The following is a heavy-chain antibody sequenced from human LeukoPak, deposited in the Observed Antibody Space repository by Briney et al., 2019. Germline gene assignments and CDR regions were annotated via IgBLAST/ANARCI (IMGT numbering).Heavy chain of an antibody. D-gene: IGHD6-19*01. CDR2: IYPGDSDT. CDR3: ARASDSSGWWYYFDY. V-gene: IGHV5-51*01. J-gene: IGHJ4*02. Sequence: GESLKISCKGSGYSFTSYWIGWVRQMPGKGREWMGIIYPGDSDTRYSPSFQGQVTISADKSISTAYLQWSSLKASDTAMYYCARASDSSGWWYYFDYWGQGTLVTVSS. CDR1: GYSFTSYW.